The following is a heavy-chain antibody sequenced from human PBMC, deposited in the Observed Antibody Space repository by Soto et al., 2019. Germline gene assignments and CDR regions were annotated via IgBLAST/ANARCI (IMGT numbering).Heavy chain of an antibody. CDR1: GFSLITSGMC. CDR2: IDWDDDK. V-gene: IGHV2-70*01. CDR3: ARFRGGMDV. J-gene: IGHJ6*02. Sequence: SGATLVNPTHTLTLTCTFSGFSLITSGMCVSWIRQPPGKALEWFALIDWDDDKYYSTSLKTRLTISKDTSKNQVVLTMTNMDPVDTATYYCARFRGGMDVWGQGTTVTVSS.